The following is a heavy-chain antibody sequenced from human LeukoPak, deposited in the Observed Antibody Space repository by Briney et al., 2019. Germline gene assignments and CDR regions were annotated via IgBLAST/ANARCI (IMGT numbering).Heavy chain of an antibody. Sequence: ASVKVSCKASGYTFTTDDINWVRQATGQGLEWMGWMNPNSGNTVYAQKFQGRVTVTTNTSVSTVYMEVSTLRSDDTAVYYCARESSDQAGTDFDYWGQGTLVTVSS. CDR3: ARESSDQAGTDFDY. D-gene: IGHD6-19*01. CDR1: GYTFTTDD. CDR2: MNPNSGNT. J-gene: IGHJ4*02. V-gene: IGHV1-8*03.